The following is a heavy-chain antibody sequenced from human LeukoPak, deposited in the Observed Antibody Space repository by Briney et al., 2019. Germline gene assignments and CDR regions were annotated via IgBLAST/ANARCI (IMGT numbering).Heavy chain of an antibody. CDR2: IYHSGST. D-gene: IGHD6-13*01. Sequence: SETLSLTCTVSGYSISSGYYWGWIRQPPGKGLEWIGSIYHSGSTYYNPSLKSRVTISVDTSKNQFSLKLSSVTAADTAVYYCARASSSWPNDAFDIWGQGTMVTVSS. CDR3: ARASSSWPNDAFDI. J-gene: IGHJ3*02. V-gene: IGHV4-38-2*02. CDR1: GYSISSGYY.